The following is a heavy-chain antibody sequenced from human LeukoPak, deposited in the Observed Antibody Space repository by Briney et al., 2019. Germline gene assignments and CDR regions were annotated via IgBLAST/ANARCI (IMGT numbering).Heavy chain of an antibody. CDR2: ISGSGGST. Sequence: GGSLRLSCAASGFTFSSYAMSWVRQAPGKGLEWVSAISGSGGSTYYADSVKGRFTISRDNSKNTLYLQMNSLRAEDTAVYYCAKVRKQWLVRGRGYYFDYWGQGTLVTVSS. V-gene: IGHV3-23*01. D-gene: IGHD6-19*01. CDR3: AKVRKQWLVRGRGYYFDY. CDR1: GFTFSSYA. J-gene: IGHJ4*02.